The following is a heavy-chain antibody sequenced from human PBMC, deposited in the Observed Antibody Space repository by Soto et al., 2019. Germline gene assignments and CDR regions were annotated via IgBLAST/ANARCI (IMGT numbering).Heavy chain of an antibody. CDR3: ARPDDFWSGYFPNSGDV. CDR1: GGTFSSYA. J-gene: IGHJ6*02. V-gene: IGHV1-69*01. Sequence: QVQLVQSGAEVKKPGSSVKVSCKASGGTFSSYAISWVRQAPGQGLEWRGGIIPIFGTANYAQKFQGRVTITADESTSTGYMELSSLRSEDTAVYYCARPDDFWSGYFPNSGDVWGQGTTVTVSS. CDR2: IIPIFGTA. D-gene: IGHD3-3*01.